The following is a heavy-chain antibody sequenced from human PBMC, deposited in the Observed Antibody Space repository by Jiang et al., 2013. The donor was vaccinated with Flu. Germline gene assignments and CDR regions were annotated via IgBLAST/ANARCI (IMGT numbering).Heavy chain of an antibody. CDR3: AKSPRLLKMATIRDYFDY. J-gene: IGHJ4*02. V-gene: IGHV3-30*04. D-gene: IGHD5-24*01. Sequence: LSCAASGFTFSSYAMHWVRQAPGKGLEWVAVISYDGSNKYYADSVKGRFTISRDNSKNTLYLQMNSLRAEDTAVYYCAKSPRLLKMATIRDYFDYWGQGTLVTVSS. CDR1: GFTFSSYA. CDR2: ISYDGSNK.